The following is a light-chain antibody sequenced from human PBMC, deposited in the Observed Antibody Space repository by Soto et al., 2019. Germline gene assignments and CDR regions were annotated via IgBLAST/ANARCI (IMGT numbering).Light chain of an antibody. CDR2: DAS. V-gene: IGKV1-5*01. Sequence: DIQMTQSPSTLAASVGDRVTITCRASQNTNNWLAWFQQKPGQAPKLLIYDASSLESGVPSRFSGSRSGTEFTLTISSLQHYDFAPYYRQEYSSFSFGQGTKVEIK. J-gene: IGKJ1*01. CDR1: QNTNNW. CDR3: QEYSSFS.